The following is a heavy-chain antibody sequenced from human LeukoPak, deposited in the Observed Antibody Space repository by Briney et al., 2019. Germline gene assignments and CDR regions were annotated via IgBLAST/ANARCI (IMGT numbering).Heavy chain of an antibody. CDR2: IYYSGTT. Sequence: PSETLSLTCTVSGGSIGTYFWSWLRQPPGKGLGWIGYIYYSGTTNYYPFLKSRVTISVDTSKNQFSLKLTSVTAADTAVYYCARGLHGYSYVFDSWGQGTLVTVSS. V-gene: IGHV4-59*01. CDR3: ARGLHGYSYVFDS. J-gene: IGHJ4*02. D-gene: IGHD5-18*01. CDR1: GGSIGTYF.